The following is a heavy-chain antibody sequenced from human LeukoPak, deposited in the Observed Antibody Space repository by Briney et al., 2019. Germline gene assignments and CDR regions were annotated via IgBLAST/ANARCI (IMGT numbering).Heavy chain of an antibody. D-gene: IGHD6-19*01. CDR3: ARDLALDSSGWFDY. CDR1: GGTFSSYA. V-gene: IGHV1-69*05. Sequence: SVKVSCKASGGTFSSYAISWVRQAPGQGLEWMGEIIPIFGTANYAQKFQGRVTITTDESTSTAYMELCSLRSEDTAVYYCARDLALDSSGWFDYWGQGTLVTVSS. CDR2: IIPIFGTA. J-gene: IGHJ4*02.